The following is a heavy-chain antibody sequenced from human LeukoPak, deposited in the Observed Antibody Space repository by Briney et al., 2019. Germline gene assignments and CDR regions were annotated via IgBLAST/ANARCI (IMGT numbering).Heavy chain of an antibody. D-gene: IGHD5-18*01. V-gene: IGHV4-4*02. CDR2: IYHSGST. CDR3: ARGGRRYSHGYYYYYMDV. CDR1: GGSISSSNW. Sequence: PSETLSLTCAVSGGSISSSNWWSWVRQPPGKGLEWIGEIYHSGSTNYNPSLRSRVTISVDTSKNQFSLKLSSVTAADTAVYYCARGGRRYSHGYYYYYMDVWGKGTTVTVSS. J-gene: IGHJ6*03.